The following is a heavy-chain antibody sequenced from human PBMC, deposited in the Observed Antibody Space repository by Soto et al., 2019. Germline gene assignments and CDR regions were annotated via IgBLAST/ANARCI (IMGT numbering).Heavy chain of an antibody. D-gene: IGHD2-15*01. CDR2: ISSSSSYI. J-gene: IGHJ3*02. Sequence: EVQLVESGGGLVQPGGSLRLSCAASGFTFSSYSMNWVRQAPGKGLEWVSSISSSSSYIYYADSVKGRFTISRDNAKNSLYLQLNSLRAEDTAVYYCARDGVVVATHDAFDIWGQGTMVTVSS. CDR1: GFTFSSYS. CDR3: ARDGVVVATHDAFDI. V-gene: IGHV3-21*01.